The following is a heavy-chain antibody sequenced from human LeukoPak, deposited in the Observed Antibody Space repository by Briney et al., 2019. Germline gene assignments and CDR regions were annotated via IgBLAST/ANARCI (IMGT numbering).Heavy chain of an antibody. Sequence: GASVKVSCKASGYSFTSYGISWVRQAPGQGLEWMGWISPYNGNTNYAQKFQGRVTITADKSTSTAYMELSSLRSEDTAVYYCAREGRYYYDSSGEFDPWGQGTLVTVSS. CDR1: GYSFTSYG. D-gene: IGHD3-22*01. V-gene: IGHV1-18*01. CDR2: ISPYNGNT. J-gene: IGHJ5*02. CDR3: AREGRYYYDSSGEFDP.